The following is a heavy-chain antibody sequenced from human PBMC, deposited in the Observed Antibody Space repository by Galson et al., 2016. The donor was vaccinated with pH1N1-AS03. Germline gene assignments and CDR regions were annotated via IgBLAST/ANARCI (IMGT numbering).Heavy chain of an antibody. CDR3: ARDPPLESGWYFDL. D-gene: IGHD3-3*01. CDR1: GYSISSAYSISSAYY. V-gene: IGHV4-38-2*02. Sequence: ETLSLTCAVSGYSISSAYSISSAYYWGWIRQTPGKGLEWIGTIFHSGSPFYNPSLKNRVTISVDTSKNQFSLKLFSVTAADTALYYCARDPPLESGWYFDLWGRGTLVTVSS. CDR2: IFHSGSP. J-gene: IGHJ2*01.